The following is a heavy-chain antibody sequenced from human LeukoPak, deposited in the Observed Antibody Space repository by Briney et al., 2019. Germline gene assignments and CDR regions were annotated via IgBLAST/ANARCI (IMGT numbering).Heavy chain of an antibody. CDR1: GGSFSGYY. V-gene: IGHV4-4*08. D-gene: IGHD3-16*02. J-gene: IGHJ4*02. Sequence: SETLSLTCAVYGGSFSGYYWSWIRQPPGKGLEWIGRIYTSGSTNYNPSLKSRVTISVDTSKNQFSLKLSSVTAADTAVYYCARAPSKITFGGVIVNRFDYWGQGTLVTVSS. CDR2: IYTSGST. CDR3: ARAPSKITFGGVIVNRFDY.